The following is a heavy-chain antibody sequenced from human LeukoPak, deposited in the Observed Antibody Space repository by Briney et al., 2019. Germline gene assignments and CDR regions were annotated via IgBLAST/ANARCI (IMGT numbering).Heavy chain of an antibody. J-gene: IGHJ5*02. CDR1: GYTFTGYY. CDR3: AREKRVAGSRGGFDP. Sequence: ASVKVSCKASGYTFTGYYMHWVRQAPGQGLEWMGWINPNSGGTDYAQKFQGRVTMTRDTSISTAYMELSRLRSDDTAVYYCAREKRVAGSRGGFDPWGQGTLVTVSS. V-gene: IGHV1-2*02. D-gene: IGHD6-19*01. CDR2: INPNSGGT.